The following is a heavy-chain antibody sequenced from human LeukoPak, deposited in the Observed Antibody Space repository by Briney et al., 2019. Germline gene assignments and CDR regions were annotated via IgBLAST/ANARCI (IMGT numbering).Heavy chain of an antibody. CDR2: IYTSGGT. D-gene: IGHD6-13*01. CDR1: GGSISSYY. CDR3: AIQSDSEYSSSPHLKY. Sequence: SETLSLTCTVSGGSISSYYWSWIRQPAGKGLEWIGRIYTSGGTNYNPSLKSRVTMSVDTSKNQFSLQLNSVTPEDTAVYYCAIQSDSEYSSSPHLKYWGQGTLVTVSS. J-gene: IGHJ4*02. V-gene: IGHV4-4*07.